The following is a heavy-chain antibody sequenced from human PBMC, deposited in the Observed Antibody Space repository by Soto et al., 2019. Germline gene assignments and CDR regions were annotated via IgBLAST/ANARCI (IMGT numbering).Heavy chain of an antibody. J-gene: IGHJ6*02. D-gene: IGHD6-13*01. V-gene: IGHV4-59*01. Sequence: ETLSLTCTVSGGSISSYYWSWIRQPPGKGLEWIGYIYYSGSTNYNPSLKSRVTISVDTSKNQFSLKLSSVTAADTAVYYCARDGQQLGAYYYGMDVWGQGTTVTVSS. CDR2: IYYSGST. CDR1: GGSISSYY. CDR3: ARDGQQLGAYYYGMDV.